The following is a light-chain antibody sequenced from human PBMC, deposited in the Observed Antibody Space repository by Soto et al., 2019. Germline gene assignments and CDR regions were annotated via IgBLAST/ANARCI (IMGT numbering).Light chain of an antibody. CDR2: DAS. CDR3: QQRSNWPPGFT. J-gene: IGKJ3*01. CDR1: QSVSSY. V-gene: IGKV3-11*01. Sequence: EIVLTQSPATLSLSPVESATLSCRASQSVSSYLAWYQQKPGQAPRLLIYDASNRATGIPARFSGSGSGTDFTLTISSLEPEDFAVYYCQQRSNWPPGFTFGPGTKVDI.